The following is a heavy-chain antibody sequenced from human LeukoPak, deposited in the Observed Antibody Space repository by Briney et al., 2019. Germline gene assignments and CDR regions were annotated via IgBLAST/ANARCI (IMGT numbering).Heavy chain of an antibody. V-gene: IGHV3-7*01. CDR1: GFPFSTYW. CDR2: INQDGSQE. J-gene: IGHJ3*01. D-gene: IGHD2-15*01. CDR3: AREVGSPAVRSAFDL. Sequence: SGGSLRLSCAASGFPFSTYWMTWVRQAPGKGLEWVANINQDGSQEHYVVSVTGRFTISRDNAKNSLYLQVNSLRDEDTAVYYCAREVGSPAVRSAFDLWGQGTMVTVSS.